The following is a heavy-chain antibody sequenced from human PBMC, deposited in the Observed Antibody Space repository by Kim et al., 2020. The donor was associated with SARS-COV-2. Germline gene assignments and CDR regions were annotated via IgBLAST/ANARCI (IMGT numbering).Heavy chain of an antibody. J-gene: IGHJ3*02. V-gene: IGHV4-34*01. CDR3: ARGRHKRSGAFDI. CDR1: GGSFSGYY. CDR2: INHSGST. Sequence: SETLSLTCAVYGGSFSGYYWSWIRQPPGKGLEWIGEINHSGSTNYNPSLKSRVTISVDTSKNQFSLKLSSVTAADTAVYYCARGRHKRSGAFDIWDQGTMV.